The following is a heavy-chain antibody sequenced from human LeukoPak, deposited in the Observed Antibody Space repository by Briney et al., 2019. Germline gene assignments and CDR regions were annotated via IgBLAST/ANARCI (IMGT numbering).Heavy chain of an antibody. CDR2: IKSKTDGGTT. D-gene: IGHD4-17*01. Sequence: GGSLRLSCAASGFTFSNAWMSWVRQAPGKGLEWVGRIKSKTDGGTTDYAAPVKGRFTISRDDSKNTLYLQMNSLKTEDTAVYYCTTSDYGDYPLFDYWGQGTLVTVSS. V-gene: IGHV3-15*01. J-gene: IGHJ4*02. CDR1: GFTFSNAW. CDR3: TTSDYGDYPLFDY.